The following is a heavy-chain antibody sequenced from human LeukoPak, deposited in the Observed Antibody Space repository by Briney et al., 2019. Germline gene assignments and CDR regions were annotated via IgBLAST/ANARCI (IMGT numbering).Heavy chain of an antibody. J-gene: IGHJ4*02. V-gene: IGHV4-61*02. D-gene: IGHD1-26*01. CDR3: AREWGLVGAYFDY. Sequence: PSETLSLTCTVSGGSISSGSYYWSWIRQPAGKGLEWIGRIYTSGSTNYNPSLKSRVTISVDTSKNQFSLKLSSVTAADTAVYYCAREWGLVGAYFDYWGQGTLVTVSS. CDR2: IYTSGST. CDR1: GGSISSGSYY.